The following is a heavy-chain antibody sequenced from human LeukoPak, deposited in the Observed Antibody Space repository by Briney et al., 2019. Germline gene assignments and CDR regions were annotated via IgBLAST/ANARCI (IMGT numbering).Heavy chain of an antibody. J-gene: IGHJ3*02. D-gene: IGHD2-2*02. V-gene: IGHV1-18*01. CDR2: ISAYNDNT. CDR1: GYTFTSYG. CDR3: ARGCSSTSCYNHDAFDI. Sequence: ASVKVSCKASGYTFTSYGISWVRQAPGQGLEWMGWISAYNDNTNYAQKLQGRVTMTTDTSTSTAYMELRSLRSDDTAVYYCARGCSSTSCYNHDAFDIWGQGTMVTVSS.